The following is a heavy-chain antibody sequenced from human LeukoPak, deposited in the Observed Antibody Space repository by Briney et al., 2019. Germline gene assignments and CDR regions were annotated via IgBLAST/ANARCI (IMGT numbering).Heavy chain of an antibody. J-gene: IGHJ5*02. V-gene: IGHV3-23*01. CDR3: ARAVYSSSWSLNWFDP. CDR2: ISASGGNP. CDR1: GFIFSNYA. Sequence: GGSLRLSCAASGFIFSNYAMSWVRQAPGKGLEWVSGISASGGNPYYADSVKGRFTISRDNSENALNLQMNSLRAEDTAVYYCARAVYSSSWSLNWFDPWGQGTLVTVSS. D-gene: IGHD6-13*01.